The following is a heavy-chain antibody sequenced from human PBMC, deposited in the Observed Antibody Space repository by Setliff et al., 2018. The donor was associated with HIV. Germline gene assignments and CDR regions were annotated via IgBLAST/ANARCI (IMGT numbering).Heavy chain of an antibody. CDR3: ARSSYYDVNSPFDY. D-gene: IGHD3-16*01. CDR1: GYTFTSYF. CDR2: INPNNGGT. Sequence: ASVKVSCKAFGYTFTSYFLHWVRQAPGQGLEWMGWINPNNGGTNYAQKFQGRVTMTRDTSTNTVYMELSSLRSEYTAVYYCARSSYYDVNSPFDYWGQGTRVTVSS. V-gene: IGHV1-2*02. J-gene: IGHJ4*02.